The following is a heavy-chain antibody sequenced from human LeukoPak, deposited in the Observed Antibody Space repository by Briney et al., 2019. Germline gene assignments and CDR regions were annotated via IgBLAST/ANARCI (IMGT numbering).Heavy chain of an antibody. CDR1: GGTFSSYA. V-gene: IGHV1-2*02. Sequence: ASVKVSCKASGGTFSSYAISWVRQAPGQGLEWMGWINPNSGGTNYAQRFQGRVTMTRDTSISTAYMELSRLRSDDTAVYYCATQEVSGSYHRGQGTLVTVSS. CDR2: INPNSGGT. D-gene: IGHD3-16*02. CDR3: ATQEVSGSYH. J-gene: IGHJ4*02.